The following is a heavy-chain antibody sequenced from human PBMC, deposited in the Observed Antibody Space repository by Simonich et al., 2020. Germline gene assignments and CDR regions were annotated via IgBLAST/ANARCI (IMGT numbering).Heavy chain of an antibody. CDR1: VYTFTSYY. D-gene: IGHD2-2*01. Sequence: QVQLVQSGAEVKKPGASVKVSCKASVYTFTSYYINWVQQATGQGIDRLEWRNPTSCNPGYAHNFQGRVTMTRNTSISTAYMELSSLRSEDTAVNYCARARYCSSTSCYNWFDPWGQGTLVTVSS. CDR2: RNPTSCNP. CDR3: ARARYCSSTSCYNWFDP. V-gene: IGHV1-8*02. J-gene: IGHJ5*02.